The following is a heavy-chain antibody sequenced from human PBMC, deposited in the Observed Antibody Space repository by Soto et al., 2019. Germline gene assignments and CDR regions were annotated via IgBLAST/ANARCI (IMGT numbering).Heavy chain of an antibody. V-gene: IGHV1-18*04. CDR2: ISAYNGNT. CDR3: ARVIVGYRRGYYYYYGMDV. Sequence: ASVKVSCKASGYTFTSYGISWVRQAPGQGLEWMGWISAYNGNTNYAQKLQGRVTMTTDTSTSTAYMELRSLRSDDTAVYYCARVIVGYRRGYYYYYGMDVWGQGTTVTVSS. J-gene: IGHJ6*02. CDR1: GYTFTSYG. D-gene: IGHD5-18*01.